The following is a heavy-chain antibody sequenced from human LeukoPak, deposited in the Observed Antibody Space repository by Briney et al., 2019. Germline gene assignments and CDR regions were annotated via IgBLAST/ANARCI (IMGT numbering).Heavy chain of an antibody. Sequence: GGSLRLSCAASGFTFSSYAMSWVRQAPGKGLEWVSAISGSGGSTYYADSVKGRFTITRDNSKNTLYLQMNSLRAEDTAVYYCAKDRDSSGYCAFDYWGQGTLVTVSS. D-gene: IGHD3-22*01. CDR2: ISGSGGST. CDR1: GFTFSSYA. V-gene: IGHV3-23*01. J-gene: IGHJ4*02. CDR3: AKDRDSSGYCAFDY.